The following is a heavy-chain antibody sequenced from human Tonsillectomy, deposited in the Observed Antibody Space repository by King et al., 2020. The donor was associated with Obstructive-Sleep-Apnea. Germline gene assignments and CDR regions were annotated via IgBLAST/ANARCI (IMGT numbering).Heavy chain of an antibody. D-gene: IGHD6-13*01. V-gene: IGHV3-9*01. CDR3: AKASVRYSSSGWFDP. CDR1: GFTFDDYA. Sequence: DVQLVESGGGLVQPGRSLRLSCAASGFTFDDYAMHWVRQAPGKGLEWVSGISWNSGSIGYADSVKGRFTISRDTAKNSLYLQMNSLRAEDTALYYCAKASVRYSSSGWFDPWGQGTLVTVSS. CDR2: ISWNSGSI. J-gene: IGHJ5*02.